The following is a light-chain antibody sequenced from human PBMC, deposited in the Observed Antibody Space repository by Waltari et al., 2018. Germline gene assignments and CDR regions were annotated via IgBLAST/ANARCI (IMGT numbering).Light chain of an antibody. CDR1: SDINVGSYN. V-gene: IGLV5-37*01. CDR2: YYSDSDK. Sequence: QPVLTQPPSSSASPGESARLTCTLPSDINVGSYNIYWYQQKQGSPPRYLLYYYSDSDKGQGSRVPSRCGGSKDASANAVILLISGLQSEDESDYYCMIWPSNASVFGTGTKVTVL. J-gene: IGLJ1*01. CDR3: MIWPSNASV.